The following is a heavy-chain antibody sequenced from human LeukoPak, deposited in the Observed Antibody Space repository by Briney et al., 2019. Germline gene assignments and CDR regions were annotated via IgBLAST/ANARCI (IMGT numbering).Heavy chain of an antibody. Sequence: GGSLRLSCVASGFTFGKYWMSWVRQAPGKGLEWVANIKLDGSEKNYVDSVKGRFTISRDNPKNTLYLQMDSLRAEDTAVYYCAREARVAAAGTHWFDPWGQGTLVTVSS. V-gene: IGHV3-7*01. CDR3: AREARVAAAGTHWFDP. CDR2: IKLDGSEK. D-gene: IGHD6-13*01. J-gene: IGHJ5*02. CDR1: GFTFGKYW.